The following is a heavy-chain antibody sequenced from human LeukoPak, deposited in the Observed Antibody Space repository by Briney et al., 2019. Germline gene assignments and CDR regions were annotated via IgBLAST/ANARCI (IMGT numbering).Heavy chain of an antibody. CDR3: SRGGIVGANYYYYGIDV. J-gene: IGHJ6*02. CDR2: ISYDGSNK. V-gene: IGHV3-30-3*01. CDR1: GFTFSSYA. D-gene: IGHD1-26*01. Sequence: GGSLRLSCAASGFTFSSYAMHWVRQAPGKGLEWVAVISYDGSNKYYADSVKGRFTISRDNSKNTLYLQMNSLRAEDTAVYYCSRGGIVGANYYYYGIDVWGQGTTVTVSS.